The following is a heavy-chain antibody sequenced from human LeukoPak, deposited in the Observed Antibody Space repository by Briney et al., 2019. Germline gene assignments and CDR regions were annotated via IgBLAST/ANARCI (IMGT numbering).Heavy chain of an antibody. D-gene: IGHD6-13*01. CDR2: IDTSGNT. CDR1: GGSISSYY. J-gene: IGHJ2*01. CDR3: ARVSSSWYQDWYFDL. Sequence: SETLSLTCTVSGGSISSYYWSWIRQPAGKGLEWIGRIDTSGNTNYTPSLKSRVTISVDTSKKQFSLKLSSVTAADTAVYYCARVSSSWYQDWYFDLWGRGTLVTVSS. V-gene: IGHV4-4*07.